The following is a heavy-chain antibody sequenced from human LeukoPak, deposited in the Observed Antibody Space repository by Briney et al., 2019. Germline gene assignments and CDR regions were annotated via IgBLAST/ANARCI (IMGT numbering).Heavy chain of an antibody. CDR3: AFPENDYDFWSGFGYFDY. Sequence: PGGSLRLSCAASGFTFSSYSMNWVRQAPGKGLEWVSYISSSSSTIYYADSVKGRFATSRDNAKNSLYLQMNSLRAEDTAVYYCAFPENDYDFWSGFGYFDYWGQGTLVTVSS. V-gene: IGHV3-48*01. J-gene: IGHJ4*02. D-gene: IGHD3-3*01. CDR2: ISSSSSTI. CDR1: GFTFSSYS.